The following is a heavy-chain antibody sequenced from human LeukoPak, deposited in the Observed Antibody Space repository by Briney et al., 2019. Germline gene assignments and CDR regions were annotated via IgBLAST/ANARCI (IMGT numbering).Heavy chain of an antibody. D-gene: IGHD2-2*02. Sequence: AASVKVSCKASGYTFTSYAMNWVRQAPGQGLEWMGWINTNTGNPTYAQGFTGRFVFSLDTSVSTAYLQISSLKAEDTAVYYCASGYCSSTSCYTFDYWGQGTLVTVSS. V-gene: IGHV7-4-1*02. CDR2: INTNTGNP. CDR3: ASGYCSSTSCYTFDY. CDR1: GYTFTSYA. J-gene: IGHJ4*02.